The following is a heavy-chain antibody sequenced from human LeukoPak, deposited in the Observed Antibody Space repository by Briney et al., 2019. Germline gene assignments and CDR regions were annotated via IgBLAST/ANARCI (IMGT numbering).Heavy chain of an antibody. D-gene: IGHD2-2*01. Sequence: EASVTVSCKASGGTFSSYAISWVRQAPGQGLEWMGGIIPIFGTANYAQKFQGRVTITADESTSTAYMELSSLRSEDTAVYYCARDTIVVVPAAKRPNYYGMDVWGQGTTVTVSS. J-gene: IGHJ6*02. CDR3: ARDTIVVVPAAKRPNYYGMDV. CDR2: IIPIFGTA. CDR1: GGTFSSYA. V-gene: IGHV1-69*13.